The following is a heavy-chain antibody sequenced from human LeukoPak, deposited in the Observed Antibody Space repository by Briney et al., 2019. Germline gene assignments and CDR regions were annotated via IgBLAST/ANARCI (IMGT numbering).Heavy chain of an antibody. J-gene: IGHJ4*02. CDR3: AEDSGRGYYDSSGYYTADY. Sequence: PGRSLRLSCAASGFTFDDYAMHWVRQPPGKGLEWVSGISWNSGSIGYADSVKGRFTISRDNAKNSLYLQMNSLRAEDTALYYCAEDSGRGYYDSSGYYTADYWGQDTLVPVSS. CDR2: ISWNSGSI. D-gene: IGHD3-22*01. CDR1: GFTFDDYA. V-gene: IGHV3-9*01.